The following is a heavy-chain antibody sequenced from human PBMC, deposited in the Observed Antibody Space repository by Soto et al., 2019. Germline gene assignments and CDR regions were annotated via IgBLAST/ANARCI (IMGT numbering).Heavy chain of an antibody. D-gene: IGHD1-7*01. CDR2: IYYSGST. CDR3: ARRTGTIPIFWFDP. Sequence: PSETLSLTCTVSGGSISSSSYYWGWIRQPPGKGLEWIGSIYYSGSTYYNPSLKSRVTISVDTSKNQFSLKLSSVTAADTAVYYCARRTGTIPIFWFDPWGQGTLVTVSS. CDR1: GGSISSSSYY. J-gene: IGHJ5*02. V-gene: IGHV4-39*01.